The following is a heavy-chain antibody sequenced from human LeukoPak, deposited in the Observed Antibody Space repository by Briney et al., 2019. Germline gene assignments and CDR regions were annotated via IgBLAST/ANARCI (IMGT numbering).Heavy chain of an antibody. V-gene: IGHV3-9*01. CDR1: GFTFDDYA. J-gene: IGHJ4*02. CDR2: ISWNSGSI. D-gene: IGHD3/OR15-3a*01. CDR3: AKDTRTGYYNPLFDY. Sequence: GGSLRLSCAASGFTFDDYAMHWVRQAPGKGLEWGSGISWNSGSIGYADSVKGRFTISRDNAKNSLYLQMNSLRAEDTALYYCAKDTRTGYYNPLFDYWGQGTLVTVSS.